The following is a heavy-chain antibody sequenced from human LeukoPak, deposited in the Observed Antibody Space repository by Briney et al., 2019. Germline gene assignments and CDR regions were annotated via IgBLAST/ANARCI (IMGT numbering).Heavy chain of an antibody. V-gene: IGHV4-59*01. CDR1: TGSISSYY. Sequence: SETLSLTCTVSTGSISSYYWSWIRQPPGKGLEWIGYIYNSGTTKYNPSLKSRVTISVDTSKNQFSLNLTSVTAADTAVYYCARGYIWGSCPVRGPLDYWGQGTLVTVSS. J-gene: IGHJ4*02. D-gene: IGHD3-16*01. CDR2: IYNSGTT. CDR3: ARGYIWGSCPVRGPLDY.